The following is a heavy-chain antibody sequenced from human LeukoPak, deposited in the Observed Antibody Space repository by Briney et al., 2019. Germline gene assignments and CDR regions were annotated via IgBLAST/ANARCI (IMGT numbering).Heavy chain of an antibody. V-gene: IGHV3-49*04. CDR3: SRAVAHLYY. J-gene: IGHJ4*02. D-gene: IGHD4-23*01. CDR2: IRSESYGGTT. Sequence: GRSLRLSCTASGFMFGGYAVSWVRQAPGKGLEWVGFIRSESYGGTTEYAASVKGRFTISRDDSKSIAYLQMNSLKTEDTAVYDCSRAVAHLYYWGQGTLVTLSS. CDR1: GFMFGGYA.